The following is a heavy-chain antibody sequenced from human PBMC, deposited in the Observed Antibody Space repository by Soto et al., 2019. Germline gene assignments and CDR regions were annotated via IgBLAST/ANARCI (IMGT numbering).Heavy chain of an antibody. CDR2: TIPIFDTP. Sequence: SVKVSCKASGGTFGNLGISWLRQAPGQGLEWMGGTIPIFDTPHYAEKFRDRLTITADATSTAYMELTSLSSEDTATYYCARDREDGSGAKYNWFDSWGQGTLVTVSS. V-gene: IGHV1-69*13. D-gene: IGHD3-10*01. CDR3: ARDREDGSGAKYNWFDS. J-gene: IGHJ5*01. CDR1: GGTFGNLG.